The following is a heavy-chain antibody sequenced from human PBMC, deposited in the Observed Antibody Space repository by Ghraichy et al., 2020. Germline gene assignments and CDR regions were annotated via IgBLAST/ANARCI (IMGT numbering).Heavy chain of an antibody. CDR2: VSGSGDST. Sequence: GGSLRLSCAASGFTFSNYAMSWVRQAPGKGQEWVSAVSGSGDSTYYADSVKGRFTISRDNSKNTLYLQINSLRAEDTALYYCAKVLGAVRSTIPEFDYWGQGTLVTVSS. CDR3: AKVLGAVRSTIPEFDY. J-gene: IGHJ4*02. V-gene: IGHV3-23*01. D-gene: IGHD5/OR15-5a*01. CDR1: GFTFSNYA.